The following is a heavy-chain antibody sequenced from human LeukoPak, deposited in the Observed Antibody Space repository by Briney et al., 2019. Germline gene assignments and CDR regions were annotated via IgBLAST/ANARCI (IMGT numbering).Heavy chain of an antibody. Sequence: SETLSLTCTVSGGSIINYYWSWIRQSAGTGLEWVGRIYITGSTNYNPSLQSRLSMSVDTSKNQFSLRLTSVSAADTAVYSCARLKYYDSTGYSPGYYMDVWGKGITVTVSS. V-gene: IGHV4-4*07. J-gene: IGHJ6*03. CDR3: ARLKYYDSTGYSPGYYMDV. D-gene: IGHD3-22*01. CDR2: IYITGST. CDR1: GGSIINYY.